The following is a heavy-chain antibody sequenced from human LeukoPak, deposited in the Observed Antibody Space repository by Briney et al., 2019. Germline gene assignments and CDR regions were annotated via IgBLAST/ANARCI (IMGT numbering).Heavy chain of an antibody. Sequence: SCKASGYTFIGYYMHWVRQAPGKGLEWVSLIYNDGRTYYADSVKGRCTISRDNLKNVLYLQMNSLKVEDTALYYCARGLFLSGYLDAFDIWGQGTVVTVSS. D-gene: IGHD3-22*01. CDR3: ARGLFLSGYLDAFDI. CDR2: IYNDGRT. CDR1: GYTFIGYY. V-gene: IGHV3-53*01. J-gene: IGHJ3*02.